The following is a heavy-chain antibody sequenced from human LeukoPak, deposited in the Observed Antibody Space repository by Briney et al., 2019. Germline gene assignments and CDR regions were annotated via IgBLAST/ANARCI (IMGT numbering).Heavy chain of an antibody. J-gene: IGHJ5*02. CDR2: IYYSGST. D-gene: IGHD6-13*01. V-gene: IGHV4-59*01. CDR3: ARALRYSSSYWFDP. CDR1: GGSISSYY. Sequence: SETLPLTCTVSGGSISSYYWSWIRQPPGKGLEWIGYIYYSGSTNYNPSLKSRVTISVDTSKNQFSLKLSSVTAADTAVYYCARALRYSSSYWFDPWGQGTLVTVSS.